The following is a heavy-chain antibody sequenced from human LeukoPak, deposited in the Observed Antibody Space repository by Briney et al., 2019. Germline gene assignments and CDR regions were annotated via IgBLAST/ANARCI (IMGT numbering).Heavy chain of an antibody. Sequence: PSETLSLTCTVSGGSISSSSYYWGWIRQPPGKGLEWIGSIYYSGSTYYNPSFKSRVTMTIDTSKREVSLKLASVTAADTSIYFCATSTKVVRPDSWDSWGQGTLVSVSS. CDR3: ATSTKVVRPDSWDS. D-gene: IGHD4-11*01. J-gene: IGHJ4*02. CDR2: IYYSGST. CDR1: GGSISSSSYY. V-gene: IGHV4-39*01.